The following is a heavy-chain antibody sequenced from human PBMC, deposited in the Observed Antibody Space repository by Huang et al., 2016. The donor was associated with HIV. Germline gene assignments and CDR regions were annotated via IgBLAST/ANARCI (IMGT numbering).Heavy chain of an antibody. CDR1: GFSILIYY. V-gene: IGHV1-46*03. CDR2: VNPSGGGA. D-gene: IGHD6-13*01. J-gene: IGHJ5*01. Sequence: QVQLVQSGAEVKKPGASVTISCKASGFSILIYYIHWVRQAPGQGLEWMGIVNPSGGGADYAKRFKGIVTMTRDTSTRTLYMELSSLRSEDTAVYYCAREGITPSGTEVSGFDFWGQGTPVSVSS. CDR3: AREGITPSGTEVSGFDF.